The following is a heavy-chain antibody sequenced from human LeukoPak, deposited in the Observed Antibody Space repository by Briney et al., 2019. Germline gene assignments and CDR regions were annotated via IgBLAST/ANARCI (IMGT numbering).Heavy chain of an antibody. J-gene: IGHJ4*02. CDR3: ARGPLRDFDF. CDR1: GFTFSTSN. Sequence: GGSLRLSYAASGFTFSTSNMHWVRQAPGKGLEWVSFISYDGSNKKEADSVKGRFTISRDNSKNTLYLQMNSLRAADTAVYYCARGPLRDFDFWGQGILVTVSS. V-gene: IGHV3-30*04. CDR2: ISYDGSNK.